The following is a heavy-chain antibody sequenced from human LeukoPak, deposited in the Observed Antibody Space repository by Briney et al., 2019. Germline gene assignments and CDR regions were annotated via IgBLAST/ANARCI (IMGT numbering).Heavy chain of an antibody. Sequence: GSSVKVSCKASGGTFSSYAISWVRQAPGQGLEWMGRIIPILGIANYAQKFQGRVTITADKSTSTAYMELSSLRSEDTAVYYCARGERYCSSTSCYSYFDYWGQGTLVTVSS. CDR2: IIPILGIA. J-gene: IGHJ4*02. D-gene: IGHD2-2*01. CDR3: ARGERYCSSTSCYSYFDY. CDR1: GGTFSSYA. V-gene: IGHV1-69*04.